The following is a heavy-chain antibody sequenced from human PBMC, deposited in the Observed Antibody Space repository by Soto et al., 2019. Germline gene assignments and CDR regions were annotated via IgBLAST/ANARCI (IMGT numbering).Heavy chain of an antibody. CDR3: AREVSITIFGVVMPFFDY. D-gene: IGHD3-3*01. J-gene: IGHJ4*02. Sequence: GASVKVSCKASGGTFSTYTISWVRQAPGQGLERMGRIIPVLGLADYAQKFQGRVTITADKSTSTSYMELSSLRSEDTAVYFCAREVSITIFGVVMPFFDYWGQGTLVTVSS. CDR1: GGTFSTYT. CDR2: IIPVLGLA. V-gene: IGHV1-69*04.